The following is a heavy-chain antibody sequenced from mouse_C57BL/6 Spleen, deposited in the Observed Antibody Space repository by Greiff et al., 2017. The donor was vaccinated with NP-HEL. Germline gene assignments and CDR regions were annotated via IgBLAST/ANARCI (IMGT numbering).Heavy chain of an antibody. Sequence: EVKLVESGEGLVKPGGSLKLSCAASGFTFSSYAMSWVRQTPEKRLEWVAYISSGGDYIYYADTVKGRFTISRDNARNTLYLQMISLKSEYTAMYYCTRERLRLNYFDYWGQGTTLTVSS. D-gene: IGHD3-2*02. J-gene: IGHJ2*01. CDR1: GFTFSSYA. V-gene: IGHV5-9-1*02. CDR2: ISSGGDYI. CDR3: TRERLRLNYFDY.